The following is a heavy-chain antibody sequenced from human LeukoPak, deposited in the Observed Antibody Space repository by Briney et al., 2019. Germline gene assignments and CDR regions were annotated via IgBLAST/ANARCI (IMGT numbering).Heavy chain of an antibody. CDR3: AKSPGPYYYGYYFDF. CDR1: GFTLSDYG. Sequence: GGSLRLSCAGSGFTLSDYGVSWVRQAPGKGLEWVSGISGSGATIFYADSVTGRFTISRDNSKNTLYLQMSSLRAEDTALYYCAKSPGPYYYGYYFDFWGQGTLVAVSS. D-gene: IGHD3-22*01. CDR2: ISGSGATI. V-gene: IGHV3-23*01. J-gene: IGHJ4*02.